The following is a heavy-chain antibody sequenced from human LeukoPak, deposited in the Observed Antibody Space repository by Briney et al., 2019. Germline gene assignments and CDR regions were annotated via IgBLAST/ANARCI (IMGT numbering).Heavy chain of an antibody. D-gene: IGHD3/OR15-3a*01. V-gene: IGHV4-59*01. CDR1: GDSISTYY. CDR2: IYYSGNT. CDR3: ARVGTGNFDY. J-gene: IGHJ4*02. Sequence: SETLSLTCTLSGDSISTYYWSWIRQPPGKGLEWIGYIYYSGNTNYNPSLKSRVTISVDTSKNQFSLKLSSVTAADTAVYYCARVGTGNFDYWGQGTLVTVSS.